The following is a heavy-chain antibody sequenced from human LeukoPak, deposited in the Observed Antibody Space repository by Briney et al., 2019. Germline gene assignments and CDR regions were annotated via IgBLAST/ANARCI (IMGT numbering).Heavy chain of an antibody. CDR1: GASVTNHY. CDR3: AISYGGYVLDS. D-gene: IGHD6-25*01. Sequence: SETLSLTCTVSGASVTNHYCTWIRQPPGERLEWIGYAYYSGSTKYHPSLKSRVTIPVDPYKNQFSLRLSSVTAADPAVYYCAISYGGYVLDSWGQGTLVIVSS. J-gene: IGHJ5*01. CDR2: AYYSGST. V-gene: IGHV4-59*02.